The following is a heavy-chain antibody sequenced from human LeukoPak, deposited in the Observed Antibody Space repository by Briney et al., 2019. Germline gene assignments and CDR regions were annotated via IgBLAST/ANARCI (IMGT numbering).Heavy chain of an antibody. D-gene: IGHD6-6*01. CDR3: ARDGPYSTSSTHPP. CDR1: GFTFSSSW. J-gene: IGHJ5*02. Sequence: GGSLRLSCAASGFTFSSSWMSWVRQAPGKGLEWVANIKQDGSEKYYVGSVKGRFTIPRDNAKNSLYLQMDSLRAEDTAVYYCARDGPYSTSSTHPPWGQGTLVTVSS. CDR2: IKQDGSEK. V-gene: IGHV3-7*03.